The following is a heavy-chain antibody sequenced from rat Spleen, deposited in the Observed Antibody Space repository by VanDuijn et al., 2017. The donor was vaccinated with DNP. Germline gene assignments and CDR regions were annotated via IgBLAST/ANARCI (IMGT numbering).Heavy chain of an antibody. CDR3: TRAPYGSWALDA. CDR2: MWSDGDT. J-gene: IGHJ4*01. Sequence: NIHWVRQHSGKSLEWIGRMWSDGDTSYNSAFTSRLSISRDTSKSQVFLQMDSLQTEETAIYFCTRAPYGSWALDAWGQGTSVTVSS. CDR1: N. V-gene: IGHV2S18*01. D-gene: IGHD1-3*01.